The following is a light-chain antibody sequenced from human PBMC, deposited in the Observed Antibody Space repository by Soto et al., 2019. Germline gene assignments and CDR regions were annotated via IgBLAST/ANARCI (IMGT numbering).Light chain of an antibody. CDR3: QKYNSDRWT. Sequence: DIQMTQSPSSLSASVGYRVTTTCRASQGISNYLAWYQQKPGKVPKLLIYAASTLQSGVPSRFSGSGSGTDFTLTISSLQPEDVATYYCQKYNSDRWTFGQGTKVDIK. J-gene: IGKJ1*01. CDR2: AAS. V-gene: IGKV1-27*01. CDR1: QGISNY.